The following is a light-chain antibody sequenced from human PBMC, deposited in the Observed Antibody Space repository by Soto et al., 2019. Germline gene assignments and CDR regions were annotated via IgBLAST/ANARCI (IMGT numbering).Light chain of an antibody. CDR2: WAS. CDR1: QSVLYSSNNKDY. V-gene: IGKV4-1*01. J-gene: IGKJ5*01. Sequence: DIVLTHSPDSLAVSLGERATINCKSSQSVLYSSNNKDYLAWYQQKLGQPPKLLIYWASTRESGVPDRFSGSGSGTDFTLTISSLQAEDVAVYYCQQYYGAPITFGQGTRLEI. CDR3: QQYYGAPIT.